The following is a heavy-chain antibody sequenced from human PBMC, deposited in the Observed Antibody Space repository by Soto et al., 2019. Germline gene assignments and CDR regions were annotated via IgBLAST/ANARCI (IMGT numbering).Heavy chain of an antibody. Sequence: PGESLKISCKGSGYSFAGYWITWVRQKPGKGLEWMGRIDPSDSQTYYSPSFRGHVTISATKSITTVFLQWSSLRASDTATYYCARQIYDSDTGPNFQYYFDSWGQGIPVTAPQ. CDR1: GYSFAGYW. D-gene: IGHD3-22*01. CDR2: IDPSDSQT. J-gene: IGHJ4*02. V-gene: IGHV5-10-1*01. CDR3: ARQIYDSDTGPNFQYYFDS.